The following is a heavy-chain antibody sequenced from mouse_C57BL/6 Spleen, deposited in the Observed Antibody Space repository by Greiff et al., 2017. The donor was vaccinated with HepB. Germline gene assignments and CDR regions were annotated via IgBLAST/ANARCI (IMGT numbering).Heavy chain of an antibody. CDR3: GRPRSYAMDY. J-gene: IGHJ4*01. D-gene: IGHD1-1*01. Sequence: EVQRVESGGGLVKPGGSLKLSCAASGFTFRDYGMHWVRQAPEKGLEWVAYISSGSSTIYYADTVKGRFTISRDNAKNTLFLQMTSLRSEDTAMYYCGRPRSYAMDYWGQGTSVTVSS. CDR1: GFTFRDYG. V-gene: IGHV5-17*01. CDR2: ISSGSSTI.